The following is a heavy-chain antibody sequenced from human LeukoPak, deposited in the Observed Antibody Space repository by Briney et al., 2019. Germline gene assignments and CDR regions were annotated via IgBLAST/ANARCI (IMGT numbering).Heavy chain of an antibody. CDR1: GFTFSSYG. CDR3: AKLGGRIVVVPAAKDAFDI. CDR2: IRYDGSNK. J-gene: IGHJ3*02. D-gene: IGHD2-2*01. Sequence: GGSLRLSCAASGFTFSSYGMPWVRQAPGKGLEWVAFIRYDGSNKYYADSVKGRFTISRDNSKKTLYLQMNSLTAEETAVYYCAKLGGRIVVVPAAKDAFDIWGQGTMVTVSS. V-gene: IGHV3-30*02.